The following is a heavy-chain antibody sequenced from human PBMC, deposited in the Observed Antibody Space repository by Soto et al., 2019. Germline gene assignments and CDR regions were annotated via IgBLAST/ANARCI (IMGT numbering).Heavy chain of an antibody. CDR3: ARDQGDLNCSNDVCTPYYYNYGMDV. CDR1: GASISSGGSY. J-gene: IGHJ6*02. V-gene: IGHV4-31*03. CDR2: ISYTGST. Sequence: QVQLQQSGPGLVKPSQTLSLTCTVSGASISSGGSYWAWIRQHPGKGLEWIGYISYTGSTFYTPSLKSRVTISLDTSKNQFSLDLRSMTVADAAVYYCARDQGDLNCSNDVCTPYYYNYGMDVWGQGTTVTVSS. D-gene: IGHD2-8*01.